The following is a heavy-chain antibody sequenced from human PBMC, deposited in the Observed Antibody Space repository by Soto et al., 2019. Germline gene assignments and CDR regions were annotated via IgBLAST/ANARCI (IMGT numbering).Heavy chain of an antibody. CDR2: IIPISGTA. Sequence: QVQLVQSGAGVKKPGSSVKVSCKASGGTFSSYCISWVRQAPGQGLEWMGGIIPISGTANYAQKFQGRVTITADESTSTAYMELSSLRSEDTAVYYCARSQGSSTSLEIYYYYYYGMDVWGHGTTVTVSS. D-gene: IGHD2-2*01. V-gene: IGHV1-69*01. J-gene: IGHJ6*02. CDR3: ARSQGSSTSLEIYYYYYYGMDV. CDR1: GGTFSSYC.